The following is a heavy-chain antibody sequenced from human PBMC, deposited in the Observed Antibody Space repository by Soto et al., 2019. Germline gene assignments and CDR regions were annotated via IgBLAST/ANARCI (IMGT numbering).Heavy chain of an antibody. D-gene: IGHD6-13*01. Sequence: GASVTVSWQASGGTFSSYTISWVRQAPGQGLEWMGRIIPILGIANYAQKFQGRVMITADKSTSTAYMELSSLRSEDTAVYYCARGEEQQLVDAFDIWGQGTMVTVSS. J-gene: IGHJ3*02. V-gene: IGHV1-69*02. CDR2: IIPILGIA. CDR3: ARGEEQQLVDAFDI. CDR1: GGTFSSYT.